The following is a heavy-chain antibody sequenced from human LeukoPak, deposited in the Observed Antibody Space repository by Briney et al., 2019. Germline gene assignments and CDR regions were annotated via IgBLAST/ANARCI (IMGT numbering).Heavy chain of an antibody. CDR3: ASIYSYGYYFDY. J-gene: IGHJ4*02. CDR2: IYYSGST. D-gene: IGHD5-18*01. V-gene: IGHV4-59*08. CDR1: GGSISSYY. Sequence: PSETLSLTCTVSGGSISSYYWSWIRQPPGKGLEWIGYIYYSGSTNYNPSLKSRVTISVDTSKNQFSLKLSSVTAADTAVYYCASIYSYGYYFDYWGQGTLVTVSS.